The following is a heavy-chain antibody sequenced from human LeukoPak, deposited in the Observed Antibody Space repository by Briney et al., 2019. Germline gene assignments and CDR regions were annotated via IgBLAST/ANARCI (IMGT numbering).Heavy chain of an antibody. Sequence: GGSLRLSCAASGFTFSSYWMSWVRQAPGKGQEWVANIKQDGSEKYYVDSVKGRFTISRDNAKNSLYLQMNSLRAEDTAVYYCARVAEQLDPFYYYYYMDVWGKGTTVTVSS. D-gene: IGHD6-13*01. CDR3: ARVAEQLDPFYYYYYMDV. CDR2: IKQDGSEK. CDR1: GFTFSSYW. V-gene: IGHV3-7*01. J-gene: IGHJ6*03.